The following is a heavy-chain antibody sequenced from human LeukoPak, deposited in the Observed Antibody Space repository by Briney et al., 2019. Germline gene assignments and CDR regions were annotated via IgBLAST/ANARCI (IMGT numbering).Heavy chain of an antibody. CDR1: GYTFTGYY. D-gene: IGHD2-15*01. CDR3: ARVDRGYCSGGSCRLDY. V-gene: IGHV1-2*06. J-gene: IGHJ4*02. CDR2: INPNSGGT. Sequence: ASVKVSCKASGYTFTGYYMHWVRQAPGQGLEWMGRINPNSGGTNYAQKFQGRVTMTRDTSISTAYMELSRLRSDDTAVYYCARVDRGYCSGGSCRLDYWGQGTLAVSS.